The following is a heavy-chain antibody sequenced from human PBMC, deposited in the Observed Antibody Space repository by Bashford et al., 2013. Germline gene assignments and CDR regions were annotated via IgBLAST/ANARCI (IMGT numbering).Heavy chain of an antibody. J-gene: IGHJ6*02. CDR2: IWYDGSNK. CDR3: AKGYCTGGSCDYYYYYGMDV. CDR1: GFTFSSYG. D-gene: IGHD2-15*01. V-gene: IGHV3-33*06. Sequence: GSLRLSCAASGFTFSSYGMHWVRQAPGKGLEWVAVIWYDGSNKYYADSVKGRFTISRDNSKNTLYLQMNSLRAEDTAVYYCAKGYCTGGSCDYYYYYGMDVWGQGTTVTVSS.